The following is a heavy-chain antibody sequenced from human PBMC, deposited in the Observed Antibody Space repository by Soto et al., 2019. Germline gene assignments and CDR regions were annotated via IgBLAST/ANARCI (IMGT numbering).Heavy chain of an antibody. CDR2: FIPIFGTA. CDR3: ARASLGAPHDCSGGSCYSEIYYYYGMEV. Sequence: VKVFSKASGPHFSSYAISRVRQTPVQALEWTAGFIPIFGTANYAQKFQGRVTITADQSTSTAYMELSSLRSEDTAVYYCARASLGAPHDCSGGSCYSEIYYYYGMEVWDQGTTVTVSS. V-gene: IGHV1-69*01. D-gene: IGHD2-15*01. J-gene: IGHJ6*02. CDR1: GPHFSSYA.